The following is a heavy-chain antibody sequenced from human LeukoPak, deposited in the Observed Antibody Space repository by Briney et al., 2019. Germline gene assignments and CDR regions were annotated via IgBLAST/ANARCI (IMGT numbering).Heavy chain of an antibody. CDR3: ARHGTAMPLGYFDY. CDR2: ISSSGSTI. V-gene: IGHV3-11*01. CDR1: GFTFSDYY. D-gene: IGHD2-2*01. Sequence: GSLRLSCAASGFTFSDYYMSWIRQAPGKGLEWVSYISSSGSTIYYAGSVKGRFTIFRDNAKNSLYLQMNSLRAEDTAVYYCARHGTAMPLGYFDYWGQGTLVTVSS. J-gene: IGHJ4*02.